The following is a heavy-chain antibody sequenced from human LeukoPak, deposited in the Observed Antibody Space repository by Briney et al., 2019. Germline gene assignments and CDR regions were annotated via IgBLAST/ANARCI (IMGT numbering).Heavy chain of an antibody. CDR1: GYTFTGYN. CDR3: APSDYTYFDY. CDR2: INPNSGGT. D-gene: IGHD4-11*01. Sequence: ASVKVSCKASGYTFTGYNMHWVRQAPGQGLEWMGWINPNSGGTNYAQKFQGRVTMTRDTSISTAYMELSSLRSDDTAVYYCAPSDYTYFDYWGQGTLVTVSS. V-gene: IGHV1-2*02. J-gene: IGHJ4*02.